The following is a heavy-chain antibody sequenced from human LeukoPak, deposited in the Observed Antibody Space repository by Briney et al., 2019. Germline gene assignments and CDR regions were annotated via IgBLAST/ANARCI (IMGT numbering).Heavy chain of an antibody. V-gene: IGHV4-39*01. J-gene: IGHJ4*02. CDR2: IYYTGST. Sequence: SETLSLTCTVSGGSINSNTYSWGWIRQPPGKGLEWIGTIYYTGSTYYNPSLKSRVTISVDTSKNQFSLKLNSATAADTAVYYCATRRWSHYFDSWGQGTLVTVSS. D-gene: IGHD4-23*01. CDR1: GGSINSNTYS. CDR3: ATRRWSHYFDS.